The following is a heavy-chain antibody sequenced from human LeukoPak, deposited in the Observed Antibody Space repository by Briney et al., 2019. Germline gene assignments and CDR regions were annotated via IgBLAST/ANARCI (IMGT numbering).Heavy chain of an antibody. Sequence: ETLSLTCTVSGGSISSYYWSWIRQPPGKGLEWLANIKEDGSEKYYVDSVEGRFTISRDNAKNSLYLQMNSLRDDDTAIYYCARVGWSTADHWGQGTLVTVSS. D-gene: IGHD5/OR15-5a*01. J-gene: IGHJ4*02. CDR2: IKEDGSEK. CDR3: ARVGWSTADH. V-gene: IGHV3-7*01. CDR1: GGSISSYY.